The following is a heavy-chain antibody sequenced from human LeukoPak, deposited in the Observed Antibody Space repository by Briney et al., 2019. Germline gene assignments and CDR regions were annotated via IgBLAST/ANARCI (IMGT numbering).Heavy chain of an antibody. Sequence: GGSLRLSCAASGFSFNDYWMNWVRQAPGKGLEWVANIKQDGSEIYYVGSVKGRFTVSRDNAKNSLYLQMNSLRAEDTAVYYCARMPRGPDVWGKGTTVTVSS. V-gene: IGHV3-7*01. D-gene: IGHD2-2*01. CDR3: ARMPRGPDV. CDR2: IKQDGSEI. J-gene: IGHJ6*04. CDR1: GFSFNDYW.